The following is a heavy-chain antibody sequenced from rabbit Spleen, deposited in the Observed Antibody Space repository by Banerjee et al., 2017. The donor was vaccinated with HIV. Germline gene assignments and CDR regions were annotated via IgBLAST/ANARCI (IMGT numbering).Heavy chain of an antibody. CDR3: ARDLVTAIGWNFAL. J-gene: IGHJ4*01. V-gene: IGHV1S40*01. CDR1: GFSFSSNDY. CDR2: IYGDSSGST. Sequence: QSLEESGGGLVQPEGSLTLTCTTSGFSFSSNDYMCWVRQAPGKGLECIACIYGDSSGSTWYASWAKGRFTISKTSSTTVTLQMTSLTAADTATYFCARDLVTAIGWNFALWGPGTLVTVS. D-gene: IGHD7-1*01.